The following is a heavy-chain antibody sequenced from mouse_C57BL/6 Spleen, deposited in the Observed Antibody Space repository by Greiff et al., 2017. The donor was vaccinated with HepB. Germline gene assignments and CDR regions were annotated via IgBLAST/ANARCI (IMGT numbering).Heavy chain of an antibody. D-gene: IGHD1-1*01. Sequence: VQLQQSGAELVKPGASVKLSCKASGYTFTSYWMHWVKQRPGQGLEWIGMIHPNSGSTNYNEKFKSKATLTVDKSSSTAYMQLSSLTSEDSAVYYCAPITTASGGFAYWGQGTLVTVSA. J-gene: IGHJ3*01. CDR1: GYTFTSYW. V-gene: IGHV1-64*01. CDR2: IHPNSGST. CDR3: APITTASGGFAY.